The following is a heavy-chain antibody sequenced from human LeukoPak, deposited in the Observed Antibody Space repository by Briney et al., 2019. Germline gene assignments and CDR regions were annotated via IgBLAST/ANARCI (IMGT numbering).Heavy chain of an antibody. CDR1: GFTFSNYW. Sequence: GGSLRLSCAASGFTFSNYWMQWVRQAPGKGLVWLSHITSDGSTTTYADSVKGRFTTSRDNAKNTLYLQMNSLRAEDTAVYYCVRDNYGVDYWDQGTLVTVSS. CDR3: VRDNYGVDY. D-gene: IGHD4-11*01. V-gene: IGHV3-74*01. CDR2: ITSDGSTT. J-gene: IGHJ4*02.